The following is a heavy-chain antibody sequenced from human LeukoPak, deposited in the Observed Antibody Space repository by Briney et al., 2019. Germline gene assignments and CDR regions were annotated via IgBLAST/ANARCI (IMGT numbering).Heavy chain of an antibody. D-gene: IGHD2-2*01. J-gene: IGHJ5*02. CDR3: ARIPAAIGFWFDP. V-gene: IGHV1-18*01. CDR2: ISAYNGNT. CDR1: GYTFTSYG. Sequence: ASVKVSCKASGYTFTSYGISGVRQAPGQGREGMGWISAYNGNTNYAQKLQGRVTMTTDTSTSTAYMELRSLRSDATAVYYCARIPAAIGFWFDPWGQGGLVTVSS.